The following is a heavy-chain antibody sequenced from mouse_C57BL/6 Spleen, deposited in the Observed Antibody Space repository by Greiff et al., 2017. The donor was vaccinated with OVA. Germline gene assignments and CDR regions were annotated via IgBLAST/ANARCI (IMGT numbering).Heavy chain of an antibody. CDR3: AREETAQALLDY. D-gene: IGHD3-2*02. CDR2: INPGSGGT. Sequence: VQLQESGAELVRPGTSVKVSCKASGYAFTNYLIEWVKQRPGQGLEWIGVINPGSGGTNYNEKFKGKATLTADKSSSTAYMQLSSLTSEDSAVYFCAREETAQALLDYWGQGTTLTVSS. V-gene: IGHV1-54*01. J-gene: IGHJ2*01. CDR1: GYAFTNYL.